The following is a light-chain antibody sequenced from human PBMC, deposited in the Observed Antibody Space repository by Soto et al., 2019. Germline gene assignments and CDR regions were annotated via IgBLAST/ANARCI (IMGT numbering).Light chain of an antibody. Sequence: RWTQSTSSLSASVGDRVTLTCRASQGISSNLAWYQQKPGRAPKLLIFGASTLQSGVPSRFSGSGSGTDFTLTISSLQPEDFATYFCQKLDAYPPWTFGQGTKVDIK. CDR3: QKLDAYPPWT. J-gene: IGKJ1*01. V-gene: IGKV1-9*01. CDR1: QGISSN. CDR2: GAS.